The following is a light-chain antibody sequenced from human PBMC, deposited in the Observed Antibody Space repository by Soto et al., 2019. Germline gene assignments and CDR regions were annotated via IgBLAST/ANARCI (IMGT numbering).Light chain of an antibody. V-gene: IGKV1-5*01. CDR2: DAS. CDR3: QQYNSYSRT. CDR1: QSISSW. Sequence: DIQMTQSPSTLSASVGDRVTITCRASQSISSWLAWYQQKPGKAPKLLIYDASSLESGVPSRFSGSGSGTEFTLTINSLHPDDFATYYCQQYNSYSRTFGQGTKVEIK. J-gene: IGKJ1*01.